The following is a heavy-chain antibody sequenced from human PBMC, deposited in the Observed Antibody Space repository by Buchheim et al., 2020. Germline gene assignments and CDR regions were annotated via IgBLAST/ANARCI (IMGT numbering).Heavy chain of an antibody. CDR2: IYYSGST. Sequence: QLQLQESGPGLVKPSETLSLTCTVSGGSISSSSYYWGWIRQPPGKGLEWIGSIYYSGSTYYNPSLKSRVTISVDTSKNKFSLKLSSVTATDTAVYYCARTDYDFWSGYYTAFDYWGQGTL. CDR3: ARTDYDFWSGYYTAFDY. D-gene: IGHD3-3*01. J-gene: IGHJ4*02. CDR1: GGSISSSSYY. V-gene: IGHV4-39*01.